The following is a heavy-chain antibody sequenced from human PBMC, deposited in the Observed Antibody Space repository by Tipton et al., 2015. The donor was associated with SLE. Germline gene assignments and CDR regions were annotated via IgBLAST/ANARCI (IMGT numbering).Heavy chain of an antibody. CDR3: ARGSVRADDY. J-gene: IGHJ4*02. Sequence: TLSLTCAVYGGSFSGYYWSWIRQPPGKGLEWIGEINPSGITNYNPSLKSRVTISLDTSKNQVSLNLSSLTATDTAVYYCARGSVRADDYWGQGTLVTVSS. CDR1: GGSFSGYY. CDR2: INPSGIT. D-gene: IGHD4-17*01. V-gene: IGHV4-34*01.